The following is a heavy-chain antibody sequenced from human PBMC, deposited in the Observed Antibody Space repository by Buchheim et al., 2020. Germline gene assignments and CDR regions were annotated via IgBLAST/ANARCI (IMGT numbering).Heavy chain of an antibody. D-gene: IGHD3-3*01. J-gene: IGHJ4*02. V-gene: IGHV4-34*01. CDR2: INHSGST. CDR1: GGSFSGYY. Sequence: QVQLQQWGAGLLKPSETLSLTCAVYGGSFSGYYWSWIRQPPGKGLEWIGEINHSGSTNYNPSLKSRVTISVDTSKNQFSLKLSSVTAADTAVYCCARGGITIFGASRDFDYWGQGTL. CDR3: ARGGITIFGASRDFDY.